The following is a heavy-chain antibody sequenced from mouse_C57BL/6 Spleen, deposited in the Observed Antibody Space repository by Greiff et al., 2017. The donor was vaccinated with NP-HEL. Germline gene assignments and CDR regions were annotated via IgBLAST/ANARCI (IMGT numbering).Heavy chain of an antibody. Sequence: VQLVESGPGLVQPSQSLSITCTVSGFSLTSYGVHWVRQSPGKGLEWLGVIWSGGSTDYNAAFISRLSISKDNSKSQVFFKMNSLQADDTAIYYCARKGAAQAHYAMDYWGQGTSVTVSS. CDR1: GFSLTSYG. V-gene: IGHV2-2*01. CDR2: IWSGGST. J-gene: IGHJ4*01. CDR3: ARKGAAQAHYAMDY. D-gene: IGHD3-2*02.